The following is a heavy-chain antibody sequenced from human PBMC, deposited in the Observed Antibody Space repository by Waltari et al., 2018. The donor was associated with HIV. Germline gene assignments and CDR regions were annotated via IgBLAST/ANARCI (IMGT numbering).Heavy chain of an antibody. CDR2: INPRWGST. Sequence: QVQLVQSGAEVKKPGASVKVSCKASGYTFTSYYMHWVRQAPGQGLEWMGIINPRWGSTSYEQKVQGRVTMTRDTSTSTVYMELSSLRSEDTAVYYCAREGYYYDSSGYPFVFDYWGQGTLVTVSS. D-gene: IGHD3-22*01. CDR1: GYTFTSYY. J-gene: IGHJ4*02. V-gene: IGHV1-46*01. CDR3: AREGYYYDSSGYPFVFDY.